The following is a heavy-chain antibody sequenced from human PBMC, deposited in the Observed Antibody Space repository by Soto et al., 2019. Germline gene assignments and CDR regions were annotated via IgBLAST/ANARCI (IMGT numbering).Heavy chain of an antibody. V-gene: IGHV3-23*01. J-gene: IGHJ6*02. CDR3: AKDGAAAGQGRNYYYYYDMDV. D-gene: IGHD6-13*01. CDR1: GFTFSSYA. CDR2: ISGSGGST. Sequence: EVQLLESGGGLVQPGGSLRLSCAASGFTFSSYAMSWVRQAPGKGLEWVSAISGSGGSTYYADSVKGRFTISRDNSKNTLYLQMNSLRAEDTAVYYCAKDGAAAGQGRNYYYYYDMDVWGQGTTVTVSS.